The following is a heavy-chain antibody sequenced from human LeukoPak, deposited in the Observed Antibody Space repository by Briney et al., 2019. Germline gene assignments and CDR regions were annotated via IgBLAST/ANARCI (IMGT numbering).Heavy chain of an antibody. CDR2: IKPDGSFT. V-gene: IGHV3-7*01. J-gene: IGHJ6*02. D-gene: IGHD6-13*01. CDR1: GFAFSDYW. Sequence: GGSLRLSCVASGFAFSDYWMNWVRQAPGKGLEWVAIIKPDGSFTNYVDAVKGRFTISRDNAKNSLYLQMNSLRAEDTAVYYCARDLRYSSSWTRYYYYYGMDVWGQGTTVTVSS. CDR3: ARDLRYSSSWTRYYYYYGMDV.